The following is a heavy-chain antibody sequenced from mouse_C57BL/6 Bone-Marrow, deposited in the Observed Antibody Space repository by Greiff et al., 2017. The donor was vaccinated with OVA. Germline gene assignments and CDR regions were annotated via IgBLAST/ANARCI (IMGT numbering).Heavy chain of an antibody. J-gene: IGHJ2*01. CDR1: GYTFTSYW. V-gene: IGHV1-7*01. CDR2: INPSSGYT. D-gene: IGHD2-4*01. CDR3: ARLGPYYDYSYCDY. Sequence: VQLQESGAELAKPGASVKLSCQASGYTFTSYWMHWVKQRPGQGLEWIGYINPSSGYTKYNQKFKDKATLNAYKSSSTAYMQLSSLTYEYSAVYYCARLGPYYDYSYCDYWGQGTTLTVSS.